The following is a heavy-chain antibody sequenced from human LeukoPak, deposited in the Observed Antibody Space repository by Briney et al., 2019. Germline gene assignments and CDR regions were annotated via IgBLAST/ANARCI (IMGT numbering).Heavy chain of an antibody. CDR1: GFTFSTYV. D-gene: IGHD3-22*01. CDR3: AKDVAVVVITTTPFFDY. V-gene: IGHV3-33*06. CDR2: IWYDGSNK. Sequence: GGSLRPSCAASGFTFSTYVMHWVRQAPGKGLEWVAVIWYDGSNKYYADSVKGRFTISRDNPKNTLYLQMNSLRAEDTAVYYCAKDVAVVVITTTPFFDYWGQGTLVTVSS. J-gene: IGHJ4*02.